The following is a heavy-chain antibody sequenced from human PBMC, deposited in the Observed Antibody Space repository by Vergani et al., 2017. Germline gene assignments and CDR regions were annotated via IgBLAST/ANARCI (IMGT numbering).Heavy chain of an antibody. V-gene: IGHV3-48*04. CDR2: ISSSSSTI. D-gene: IGHD1-1*01. J-gene: IGHJ6*03. Sequence: EVQLVESGGGLVQPGGSLRLSCAASGFTFSSYSMNWVRQAPGKGLEWVSYISSSSSTIYYADSVKGRFTISRDNAKNSLYLQMNNLRAEDTAVYYCARETTGSTGRDYYYYMDVWGKGTTVTVAS. CDR1: GFTFSSYS. CDR3: ARETTGSTGRDYYYYMDV.